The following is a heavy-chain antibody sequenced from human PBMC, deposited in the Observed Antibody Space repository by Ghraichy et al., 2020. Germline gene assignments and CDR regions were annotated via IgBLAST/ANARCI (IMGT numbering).Heavy chain of an antibody. CDR1: GGTFSSYA. CDR2: IIPIFGTA. J-gene: IGHJ6*02. D-gene: IGHD6-6*01. CDR3: ARGGRGIAARIGADAYYYYGMDV. Sequence: SVKVSCKASGGTFSSYAISWVRQAPGQGLEWMGGIIPIFGTANYAQKFQGRVTITADKSTSTAYMELSSLRSEDTAVYYCARGGRGIAARIGADAYYYYGMDVWGQGTTVTVSS. V-gene: IGHV1-69*06.